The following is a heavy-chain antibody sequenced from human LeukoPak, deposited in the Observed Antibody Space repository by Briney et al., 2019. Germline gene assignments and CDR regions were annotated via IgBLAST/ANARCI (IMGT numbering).Heavy chain of an antibody. D-gene: IGHD2-15*01. CDR2: ISSSSSAI. J-gene: IGHJ3*02. CDR3: ARYRGYCSGGSCWDAFDI. Sequence: GGSLRLSCAASGFTFSNYGMNWVRQAPGKGLEWVSYISSSSSAIYYADSVKGRFTTSRDNAKNSLYLQMNSLRAEDTAVYYCARYRGYCSGGSCWDAFDIWGQGTMVTVSS. CDR1: GFTFSNYG. V-gene: IGHV3-48*01.